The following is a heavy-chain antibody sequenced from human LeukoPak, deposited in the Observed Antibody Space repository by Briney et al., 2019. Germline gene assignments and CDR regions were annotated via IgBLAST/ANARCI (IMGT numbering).Heavy chain of an antibody. CDR1: GGSISSDDYY. V-gene: IGHV4-30-4*01. Sequence: SETLSLTCTVSGGSISSDDYYWSWIRQSPGKGLEWIGYIYYRGSTKYNTSLKSRITISVDTSKNQFSLNLSSVTAADTAVYYCARAHRWLQVTHLDYWGQGTLVTVSS. J-gene: IGHJ4*02. CDR3: ARAHRWLQVTHLDY. D-gene: IGHD5-24*01. CDR2: IYYRGST.